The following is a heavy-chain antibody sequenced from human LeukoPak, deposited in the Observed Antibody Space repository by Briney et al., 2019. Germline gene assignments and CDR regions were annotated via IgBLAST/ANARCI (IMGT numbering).Heavy chain of an antibody. V-gene: IGHV3-48*03. D-gene: IGHD2-21*02. CDR1: GFTFSSYE. CDR3: AMTVVVTATSGEFDY. Sequence: GGSLRLSCAASGFTFSSYEMNWVRQAPGKGLEWLSYISSSGRTTYYADSVKGRFTISRDNAKNSLYLQMNSLRAEDTAVYYCAMTVVVTATSGEFDYWGQGTLVTVSS. J-gene: IGHJ4*02. CDR2: ISSSGRTT.